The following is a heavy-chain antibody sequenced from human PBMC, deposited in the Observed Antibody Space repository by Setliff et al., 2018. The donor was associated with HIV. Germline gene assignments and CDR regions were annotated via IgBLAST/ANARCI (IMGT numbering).Heavy chain of an antibody. D-gene: IGHD2-2*01. CDR2: IYYSGST. Sequence: SETLSLTCTVSGGSISGHYWSWIRQPPGMGLEWVGYIYYSGSTYSNPSLMSRATMSVDTSKNQFSLELRSVTVADTAVYFCAREDASGNHAFDFWGQGKMVTVS. J-gene: IGHJ3*01. CDR1: GGSISGHY. CDR3: AREDASGNHAFDF. V-gene: IGHV4-59*11.